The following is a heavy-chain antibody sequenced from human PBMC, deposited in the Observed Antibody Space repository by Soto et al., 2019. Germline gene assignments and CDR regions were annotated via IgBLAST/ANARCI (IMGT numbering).Heavy chain of an antibody. D-gene: IGHD2-15*01. CDR2: IYRDDDK. J-gene: IGHJ6*02. V-gene: IGHV2-5*02. CDR1: GFSLSTSGVG. Sequence: QITLKESGPTLVKPTQTLTLTCTFSGFSLSTSGVGVAWIRQPPGKALEWLALIYRDDDKRYRPSRESSLTITTYTSKDPVVLTMTTMYSVDPATYYCAYLPCSGGSCYWFSFSGMDVWGQGTTVTVSS. CDR3: AYLPCSGGSCYWFSFSGMDV.